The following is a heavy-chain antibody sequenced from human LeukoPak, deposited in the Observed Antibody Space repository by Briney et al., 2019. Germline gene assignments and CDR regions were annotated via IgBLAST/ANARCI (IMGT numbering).Heavy chain of an antibody. V-gene: IGHV3-21*01. CDR3: ARSVAAVAGHEDY. D-gene: IGHD6-19*01. CDR2: ISSGSSYI. CDR1: GFTFSSYS. Sequence: GGSLRLSCAASGFTFSSYSMNWVRQAPGRGLEWVSFISSGSSYIYYADSVKGRFTISRDNAKNSLYLQMNSLRAEGTAVYYCARSVAAVAGHEDYRGQGTLVTVSS. J-gene: IGHJ4*02.